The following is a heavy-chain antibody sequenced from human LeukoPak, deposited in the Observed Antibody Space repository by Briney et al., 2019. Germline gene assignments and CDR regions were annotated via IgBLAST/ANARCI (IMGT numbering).Heavy chain of an antibody. CDR2: ISAYNGNT. CDR3: ARVGYDYVWGSYRPNHFDY. J-gene: IGHJ4*02. Sequence: GASVKVSCKASGYTFTSYGISWVRQAPGQGLEWMGWISAYNGNTNYAQKLQGRVTMTTDTSTSTAYMELRSLRSDDTAVYYCARVGYDYVWGSYRPNHFDYWGQGTLVTVSS. D-gene: IGHD3-16*02. V-gene: IGHV1-18*01. CDR1: GYTFTSYG.